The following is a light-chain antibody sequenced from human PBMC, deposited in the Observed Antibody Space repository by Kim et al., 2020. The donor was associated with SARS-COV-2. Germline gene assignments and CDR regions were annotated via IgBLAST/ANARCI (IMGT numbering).Light chain of an antibody. CDR1: QSVSSSY. CDR2: ETS. V-gene: IGKV3-20*01. CDR3: QQYGSSPLT. Sequence: SPGERATFSCRASQSVSSSYLVWYQQKPGQAPRLLIYETSSRATGIPDRFSGSGSGTDFTLTISRLEPEDSAVYYCQQYGSSPLTFGGGTKVEIK. J-gene: IGKJ4*01.